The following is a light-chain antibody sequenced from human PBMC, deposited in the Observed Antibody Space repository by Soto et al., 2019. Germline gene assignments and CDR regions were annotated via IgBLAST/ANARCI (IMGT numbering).Light chain of an antibody. CDR1: QSVRSN. CDR2: GAS. CDR3: QQYNDWPRT. Sequence: EIVMTQSPATLSASPGERATLSCRASQSVRSNLAWYQQKPGQAPRLLMYGASTRATGIPARFSGSGSGTEFTLTISSLQSEDSAVYYCQQYNDWPRTFGQGTKVDI. V-gene: IGKV3D-15*01. J-gene: IGKJ1*01.